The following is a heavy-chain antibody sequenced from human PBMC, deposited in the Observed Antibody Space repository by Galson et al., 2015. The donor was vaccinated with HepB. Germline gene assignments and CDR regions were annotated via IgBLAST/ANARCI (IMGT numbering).Heavy chain of an antibody. CDR2: ISFDGRNK. CDR1: GLTFSAFS. J-gene: IGHJ4*02. Sequence: SLRPSCAASGLTFSAFSMHGVRQAPGNGLVWVALISFDGRNKYYRESGQGRFTVSRDNSKNTHSLQMNSLRSEDTAVYYCAKDSGAYSSSWYGGIDQWGQGTLVTVSS. CDR3: AKDSGAYSSSWYGGIDQ. D-gene: IGHD6-13*01. V-gene: IGHV3-30*18.